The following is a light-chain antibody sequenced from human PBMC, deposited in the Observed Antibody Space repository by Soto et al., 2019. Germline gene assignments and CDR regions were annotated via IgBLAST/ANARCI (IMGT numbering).Light chain of an antibody. CDR1: QSVSSSY. V-gene: IGKV3-20*01. J-gene: IGKJ2*01. Sequence: EIVLTQSPGTLSLSPGERATLSCRASQSVSSSYLAWYQQKPGQAPRLLIYGASSRATGIPDRFSGSGSGTDFTLTISRLEPEYFAVSYCQQYGSSPLYTFGQGTKLEIK. CDR2: GAS. CDR3: QQYGSSPLYT.